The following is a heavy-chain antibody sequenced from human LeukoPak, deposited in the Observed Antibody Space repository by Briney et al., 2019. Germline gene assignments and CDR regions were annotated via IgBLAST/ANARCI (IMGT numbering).Heavy chain of an antibody. V-gene: IGHV3-23*01. CDR3: AKGSYYDSSGSFYFDY. CDR1: GFTFSSYA. CDR2: ISGSGDNT. J-gene: IGHJ4*02. D-gene: IGHD3-22*01. Sequence: GGTLRLSCAASGFTFSSYAMSWVRQAPGKGLEWVSGISGSGDNTYYADSVKGRFTISRDNSKNTLYVQVNSLGTEDTAAYYCAKGSYYDSSGSFYFDYWGQGTLVTVSS.